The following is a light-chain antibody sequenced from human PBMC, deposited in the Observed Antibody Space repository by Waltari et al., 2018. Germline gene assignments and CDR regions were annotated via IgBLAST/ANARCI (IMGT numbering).Light chain of an antibody. CDR2: RNN. V-gene: IGLV1-47*01. CDR1: SSNIGSQS. CDR3: AVWDDSLSAWV. Sequence: QSVLTQPPSASGTPGQRVTISCSGSSSNIGSQSVFWYQQLPGTAPKLLSYRNNQRPSGVPDRFSGSKSGPSASLAISGLRSEDEADYHCAVWDDSLSAWVFGGGTKLTVL. J-gene: IGLJ3*02.